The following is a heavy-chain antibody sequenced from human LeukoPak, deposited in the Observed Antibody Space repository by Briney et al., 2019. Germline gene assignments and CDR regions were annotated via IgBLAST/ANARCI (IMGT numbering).Heavy chain of an antibody. CDR2: MYLSGTT. CDR1: GDSINSLDL. Sequence: SETLSLTCTASGDSINSLDLWSWVRQPPGKGLEWIGEMYLSGTTHSNPSVKSRVTISIDKSKNQFFLNLSSVTAADTAVYYCAGLVGRYSSGLYHYYFDYWGQGTLVTVSS. J-gene: IGHJ4*02. V-gene: IGHV4-4*02. CDR3: AGLVGRYSSGLYHYYFDY. D-gene: IGHD3-22*01.